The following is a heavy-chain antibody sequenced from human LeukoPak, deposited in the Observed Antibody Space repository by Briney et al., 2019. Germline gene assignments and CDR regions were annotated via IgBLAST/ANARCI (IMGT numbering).Heavy chain of an antibody. V-gene: IGHV3-64D*06. J-gene: IGHJ4*02. Sequence: PGGSLRLSCSASGFTFSSYPLHWVRQAPGKGLEYASAISSAGGSIYYADSVKGRFTISRDNSKNTLYLQMSSLRPEDTSVYYCLVGDYFDYWGQGTLATVSS. CDR3: LVGDYFDY. CDR1: GFTFSSYP. D-gene: IGHD3-3*01. CDR2: ISSAGGSI.